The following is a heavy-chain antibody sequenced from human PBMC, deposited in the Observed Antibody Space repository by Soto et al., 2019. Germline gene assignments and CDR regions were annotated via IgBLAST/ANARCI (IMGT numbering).Heavy chain of an antibody. CDR3: AKEPVGPDWYFDL. J-gene: IGHJ2*01. V-gene: IGHV3-23*01. CDR2: ISGSGIST. CDR1: GITFISYA. Sequence: DVQLLESGGGLVQPGGYLRLSCAASGITFISYAMSWVRQAPGKGLEWVSGISGSGISTHYADSVKGRFTVSRDNSKNTLYLQMNSLRAEDTAVYNCAKEPVGPDWYFDLWGRVTLVTVSS.